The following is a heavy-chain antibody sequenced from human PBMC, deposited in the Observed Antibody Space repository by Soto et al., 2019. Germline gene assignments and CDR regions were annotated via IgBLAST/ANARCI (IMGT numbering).Heavy chain of an antibody. CDR3: AKGLGEQLVRTPFDS. J-gene: IGHJ4*02. CDR1: GFTFSSYG. CDR2: TSFDGTNK. Sequence: GGSLRLSCAVSGFTFSSYGMYWVRQAPGKGLEWMAVTSFDGTNKYYTDSVKGRFTISRDNSRNTLSLQMNSLRTEDTAMYYCAKGLGEQLVRTPFDSWGQGTLVTVSS. V-gene: IGHV3-30*18. D-gene: IGHD6-6*01.